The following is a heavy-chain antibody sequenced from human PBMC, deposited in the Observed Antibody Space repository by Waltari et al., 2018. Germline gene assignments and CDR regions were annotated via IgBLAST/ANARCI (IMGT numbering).Heavy chain of an antibody. CDR2: ISYDGSNK. J-gene: IGHJ6*02. D-gene: IGHD3-10*01. V-gene: IGHV3-30*18. Sequence: QVQLVESGGGVVQPGRSLRLSCAASGFTFSSYGMHWVRQATGKRLEWVAVISYDGSNKYYADSVKGRFTISRDNSKNTLYLQMNSLRAEDTAVYYCAKDGHYGSGSNYYYYYGMDVWGQGTTVTVSS. CDR3: AKDGHYGSGSNYYYYYGMDV. CDR1: GFTFSSYG.